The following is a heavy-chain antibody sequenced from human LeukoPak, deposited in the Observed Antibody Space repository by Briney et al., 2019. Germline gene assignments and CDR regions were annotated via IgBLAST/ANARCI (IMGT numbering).Heavy chain of an antibody. V-gene: IGHV3-53*01. Sequence: PGGSLRLSCAASGFTVSSNYMSWVRQAPGKGLEWVSVIYSGGGSTYYADSVKGRFTISRDNSKNTLYLQMNSLRAEDTAVYYCARGTVTAPDSWGQGTLVTVSS. CDR3: ARGTVTAPDS. J-gene: IGHJ4*02. D-gene: IGHD4-17*01. CDR2: IYSGGGST. CDR1: GFTVSSNY.